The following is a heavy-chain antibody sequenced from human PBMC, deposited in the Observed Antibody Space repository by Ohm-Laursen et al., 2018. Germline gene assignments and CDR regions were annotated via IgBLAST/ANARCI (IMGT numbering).Heavy chain of an antibody. CDR2: VSATGGAT. Sequence: SLRLSCAASGFTFSTYAMTWVRQAPGKGLEWVSTVSATGGATYYADSVKGRFTISRDNSKNILFLQMNSLRTEDTAVYYCAVERYYHAFVYWGQGTLVTVSS. J-gene: IGHJ4*02. V-gene: IGHV3-23*01. CDR1: GFTFSTYA. D-gene: IGHD3-10*01. CDR3: AVERYYHAFVY.